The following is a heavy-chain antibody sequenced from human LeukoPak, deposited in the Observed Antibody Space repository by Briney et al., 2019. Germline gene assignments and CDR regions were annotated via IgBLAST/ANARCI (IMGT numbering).Heavy chain of an antibody. Sequence: QPGGSLRLSCAASGFTFDDYAMHWVRQAPGKGLEWVSAISGSGGSTYYADSVKGRFTISRDNSKNTLYLQMNSLRAEDTAVYYCAKGYYDSSGYFWWGQGTLVTVSS. D-gene: IGHD3-22*01. V-gene: IGHV3-23*01. CDR2: ISGSGGST. CDR1: GFTFDDYA. CDR3: AKGYYDSSGYFW. J-gene: IGHJ4*02.